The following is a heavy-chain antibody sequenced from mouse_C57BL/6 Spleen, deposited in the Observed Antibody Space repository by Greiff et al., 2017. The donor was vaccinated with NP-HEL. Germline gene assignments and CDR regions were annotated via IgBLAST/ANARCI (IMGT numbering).Heavy chain of an antibody. CDR2: IDPETGGT. D-gene: IGHD2-12*01. V-gene: IGHV1-15*01. J-gene: IGHJ3*01. Sequence: QVQLQQSGAELVRPGASVTLSCKASGYTFTDYEMHWVKQTPVHGLEWIGAIDPETGGTAYHQKFKGKAILTADKSSRTAYMVLRRLTSDDSAVYYCTRRDYKGFAYWGQGTLVTVSA. CDR1: GYTFTDYE. CDR3: TRRDYKGFAY.